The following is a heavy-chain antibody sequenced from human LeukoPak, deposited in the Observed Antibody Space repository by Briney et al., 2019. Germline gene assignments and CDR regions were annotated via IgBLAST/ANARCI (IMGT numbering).Heavy chain of an antibody. V-gene: IGHV5-51*01. J-gene: IGHJ3*02. D-gene: IGHD5-24*01. CDR2: IYPGDSDT. Sequence: GESLKISCKGSGYSFTSYWIGWVRQMPGKGLEWMGIIYPGDSDTRYSPSFQGQVTISADKSISTAYLQWSSLTASDTAMYYCARPRRDGYNIDAFDIWGQGTMVTVSS. CDR3: ARPRRDGYNIDAFDI. CDR1: GYSFTSYW.